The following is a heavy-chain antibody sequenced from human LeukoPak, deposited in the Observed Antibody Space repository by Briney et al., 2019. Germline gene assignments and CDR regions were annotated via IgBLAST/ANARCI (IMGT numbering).Heavy chain of an antibody. J-gene: IGHJ5*02. Sequence: GASVKVSCKASGYTFTGYFMHWVRQAPGQGLEWMGLINPNSGGTNYAQKFQGRVTMTRDTSISTAYMELSRLRSDDTAVYYCARGGTWGSSRFFDPWGQGTLVTVSS. CDR1: GYTFTGYF. V-gene: IGHV1-2*02. D-gene: IGHD6-6*01. CDR3: ARGGTWGSSRFFDP. CDR2: INPNSGGT.